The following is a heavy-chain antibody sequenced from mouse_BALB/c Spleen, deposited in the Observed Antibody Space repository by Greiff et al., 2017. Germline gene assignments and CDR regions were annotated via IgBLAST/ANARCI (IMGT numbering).Heavy chain of an antibody. Sequence: EVKLVESGGGLVKPGGSLKLSCAASGFTFSSYAMSWVRQTPEKRLEWVASISSGGSTYYPDSVKGRFTISRDNARNILYLQMSSLRSEDTAMYYCARAYGYDGAWFAYWGQGTLVTVSA. V-gene: IGHV5-6-5*01. D-gene: IGHD2-2*01. CDR2: ISSGGST. CDR3: ARAYGYDGAWFAY. CDR1: GFTFSSYA. J-gene: IGHJ3*01.